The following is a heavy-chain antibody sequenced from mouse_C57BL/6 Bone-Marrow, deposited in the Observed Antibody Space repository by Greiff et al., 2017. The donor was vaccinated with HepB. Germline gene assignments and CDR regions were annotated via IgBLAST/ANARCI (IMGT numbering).Heavy chain of an antibody. D-gene: IGHD1-1*01. J-gene: IGHJ1*03. CDR2: IYPGSGNT. CDR3: ARSHYCSSLYWYFDV. V-gene: IGHV1-76*01. Sequence: QVQLQQSGAELVKPGASVKISCKASGYAFSSYWMNWVKQRPGQGLEWIARIYPGSGNTYYNEKFKGKATLTAEKSSSTAYMQLSSLTSEDSAVYFCARSHYCSSLYWYFDVWGTGTTVTVSS. CDR1: GYAFSSYW.